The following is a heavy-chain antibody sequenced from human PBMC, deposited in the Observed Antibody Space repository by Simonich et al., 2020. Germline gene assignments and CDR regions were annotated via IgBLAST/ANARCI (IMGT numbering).Heavy chain of an antibody. D-gene: IGHD3-10*01. V-gene: IGHV1-69*06. J-gene: IGHJ4*02. CDR2: IIPILCRA. CDR1: GGTFSSYA. Sequence: QVQLVQSGAEVKKPGSSVKVSCKASGGTFSSYAISWVRQAPGQGLEWLGGIIPILCRANDAKKFQGRVTITADKSTSTAYMELSSLRSEDTAVYYCARTNTMRELDTMVRGVDYFDYWGQGTLVTVSS. CDR3: ARTNTMRELDTMVRGVDYFDY.